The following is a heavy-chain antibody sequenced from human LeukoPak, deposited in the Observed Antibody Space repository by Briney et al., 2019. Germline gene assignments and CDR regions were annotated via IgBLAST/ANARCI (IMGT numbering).Heavy chain of an antibody. V-gene: IGHV3-23*01. D-gene: IGHD6-13*01. CDR2: ISGSGDST. CDR3: AKTRPLDSSSWSHGDY. J-gene: IGHJ4*02. Sequence: GGSLRLSCAASGFTFSSYAMSWVRQAPGKGPEWVSAISGSGDSTYYGDSVKGRFTISRDNSKNTLYLQMNSLRAEDTAVYYCAKTRPLDSSSWSHGDYWGQGTLVTVSS. CDR1: GFTFSSYA.